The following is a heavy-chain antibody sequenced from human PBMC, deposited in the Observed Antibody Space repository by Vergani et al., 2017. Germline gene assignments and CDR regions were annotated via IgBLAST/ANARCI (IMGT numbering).Heavy chain of an antibody. Sequence: EVQPVESGGGLVKPGGSLRLSCTTSGFTFSSAWMSWVRQAPGKGLEWVARIRPKTDGETTDYAAHVKGRFTISRDDSKHTLYLQINSQKTEDTAVHYCTTPTKWKLRYYFDYWGQGTLVTVSS. V-gene: IGHV3-15*01. CDR2: IRPKTDGETT. D-gene: IGHD3-9*01. CDR3: TTPTKWKLRYYFDY. CDR1: GFTFSSAW. J-gene: IGHJ4*02.